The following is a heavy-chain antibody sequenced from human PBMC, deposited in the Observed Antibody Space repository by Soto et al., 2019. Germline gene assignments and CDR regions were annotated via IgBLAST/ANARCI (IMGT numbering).Heavy chain of an antibody. CDR3: ARGYCTNGIFYSRRTIENKYYNKDV. V-gene: IGHV4-34*01. CDR1: GGSFSGYY. J-gene: IGHJ6*03. D-gene: IGHD2-8*01. Sequence: PSETLSLTCAVYGGSFSGYYWSWIRQPPGKGLEWIGEINHSGSTNYNPSLKSRVTISVDTSKNQFSLKLSSVTAAATAVDYCARGYCTNGIFYSRRTIENKYYNKDVCGKRPTAPVSS. CDR2: INHSGST.